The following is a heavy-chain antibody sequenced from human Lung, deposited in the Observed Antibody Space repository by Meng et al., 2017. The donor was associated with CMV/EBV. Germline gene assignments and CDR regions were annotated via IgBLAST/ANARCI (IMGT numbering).Heavy chain of an antibody. CDR1: GFSFSGYA. Sequence: GGSXRLSCAASGFSFSGYALNWVRQAPGKGLEWVSSISSSSSYIYYADSVKGRFTISRDNAKNSPFLQMNSLRADDTAVYFCARSWDGLGYWGQGTLVTVSS. D-gene: IGHD1-26*01. V-gene: IGHV3-21*01. CDR2: ISSSSSYI. J-gene: IGHJ4*02. CDR3: ARSWDGLGY.